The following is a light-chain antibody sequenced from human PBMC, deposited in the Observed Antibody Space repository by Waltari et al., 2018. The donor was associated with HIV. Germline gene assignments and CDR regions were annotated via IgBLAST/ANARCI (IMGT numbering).Light chain of an antibody. V-gene: IGLV1-47*01. CDR2: RDN. CDR3: ATWDDRLSGVL. CDR1: SSNIGDNY. J-gene: IGLJ2*01. Sequence: QSVLAQPPSASGTPGQRVTISCSGSSSNIGDNYVYCYQQIPGTTPKLLIYRDNQWPSGVPDRFSGSKSGTSASLAISGLRSEDEAIYFCATWDDRLSGVLFGGGTKLTVL.